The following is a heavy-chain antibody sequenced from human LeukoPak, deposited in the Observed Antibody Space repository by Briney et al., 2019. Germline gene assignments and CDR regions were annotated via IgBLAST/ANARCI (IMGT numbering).Heavy chain of an antibody. D-gene: IGHD4-17*01. CDR1: GFTFSSYG. CDR3: ARELTTVTTNDAFDI. J-gene: IGHJ3*02. Sequence: GGSLRLSCAASGFTFSSYGMHWVRQAPGKGLEWVAFIRYDGSNKYYADSVKGRFTISRDNAKNSLYLQMNSLRAEDTAVYYCARELTTVTTNDAFDIWGQGTMVTVSS. CDR2: IRYDGSNK. V-gene: IGHV3-30*02.